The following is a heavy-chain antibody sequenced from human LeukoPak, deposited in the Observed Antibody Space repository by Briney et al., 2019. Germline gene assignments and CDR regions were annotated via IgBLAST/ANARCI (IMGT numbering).Heavy chain of an antibody. CDR1: GFTVSSSY. Sequence: GGSLRLSCAASGFTVSSSYMSWVRQAPGKGLEWVSVIYSGGSIHYAGSVKGRFTVSRDNAKNTLYLQMNSLRADDTAVYYCARGHSSGNPDPFDSWGQGTLVIVSS. D-gene: IGHD3-22*01. CDR2: IYSGGSI. V-gene: IGHV3-53*01. J-gene: IGHJ4*02. CDR3: ARGHSSGNPDPFDS.